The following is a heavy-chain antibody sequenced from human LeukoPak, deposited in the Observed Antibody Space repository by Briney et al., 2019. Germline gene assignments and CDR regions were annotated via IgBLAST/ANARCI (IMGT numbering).Heavy chain of an antibody. J-gene: IGHJ3*02. CDR3: ARDKSIPNLDAFDI. CDR2: IKQDGSEK. CDR1: GFIFRRYW. V-gene: IGHV3-7*05. Sequence: GGSLRLSCAASGFIFRRYWMTWVRQAPGKGLEWVANIKQDGSEKNYLDSVRGRFTISRDDARNSLYLQMDSLRAEDTAVYYCARDKSIPNLDAFDIWGQGTMVTVSS. D-gene: IGHD1-14*01.